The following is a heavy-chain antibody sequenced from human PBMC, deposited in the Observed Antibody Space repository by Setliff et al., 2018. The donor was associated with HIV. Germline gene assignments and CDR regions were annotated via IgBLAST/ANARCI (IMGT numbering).Heavy chain of an antibody. CDR1: GASVNSNNYY. D-gene: IGHD2-21*01. V-gene: IGHV4-39*01. CDR2: IYYSGTT. CDR3: ARVPVAGANWFDP. Sequence: PSETLSLTCTVSGASVNSNNYYWGWIRQPPGKGLEWIASIYYSGTTYYNPSLKSRVTISVDTSKNQFSLKLTSVTAADQGVYYCARVPVAGANWFDPWGLGTLVTVSS. J-gene: IGHJ5*02.